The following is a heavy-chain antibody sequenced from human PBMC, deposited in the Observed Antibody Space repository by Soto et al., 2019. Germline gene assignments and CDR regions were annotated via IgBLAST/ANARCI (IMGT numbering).Heavy chain of an antibody. V-gene: IGHV3-30*18. D-gene: IGHD2-15*01. CDR1: GFTFSSYG. CDR3: AKETRYCSGGSCYSYYYGMDV. CDR2: IPYDGSNK. J-gene: IGHJ6*02. Sequence: QVQLVESGGGVVQPGRSLRLSCAASGFTFSSYGMHWVRQAPGKGLEWVAVIPYDGSNKYYADSVKGRFTISRDNSKNTLYLQMNSLRAEDTAVYYCAKETRYCSGGSCYSYYYGMDVWGQGTTVTVSS.